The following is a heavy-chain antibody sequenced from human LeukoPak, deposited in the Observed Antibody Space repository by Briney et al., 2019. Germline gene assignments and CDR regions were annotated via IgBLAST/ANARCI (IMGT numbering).Heavy chain of an antibody. D-gene: IGHD3-22*01. CDR1: GFAFDSYA. CDR3: AKDGDYYDSSGYFPSEPFDY. Sequence: GGSLRLSCAASGFAFDSYAMSWVRQAPGKGLEWVSTISAGGGSTYYADSVKGRFTISRDNSRNTLYLQINSLRAEDTAVYYCAKDGDYYDSSGYFPSEPFDYWGQGTLVTVSS. CDR2: ISAGGGST. J-gene: IGHJ4*02. V-gene: IGHV3-23*01.